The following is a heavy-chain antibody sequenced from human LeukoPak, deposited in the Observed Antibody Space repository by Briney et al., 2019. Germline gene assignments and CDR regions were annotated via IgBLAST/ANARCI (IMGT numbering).Heavy chain of an antibody. CDR1: GLIFSSRG. Sequence: PGGSLRLSCAASGLIFSSRGMTWVRQAPGKGLEWVSATDPSGGATYYADSVKGRFTISRDNSKNTLYLQMSSLRAEDTAIYYCATDSPVMTTWGQGTLVTVSS. CDR3: ATDSPVMTT. V-gene: IGHV3-23*01. D-gene: IGHD2-21*01. J-gene: IGHJ4*02. CDR2: TDPSGGAT.